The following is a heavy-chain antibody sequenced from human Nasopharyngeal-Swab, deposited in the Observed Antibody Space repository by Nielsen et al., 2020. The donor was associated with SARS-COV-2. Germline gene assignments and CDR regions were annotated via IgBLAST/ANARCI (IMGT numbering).Heavy chain of an antibody. CDR2: INHSGST. CDR1: GGSFSGYY. D-gene: IGHD3-10*01. CDR3: ARGVRLTRITMVRGPIESVSGMDV. V-gene: IGHV4-34*01. J-gene: IGHJ6*02. Sequence: SETLSLTCAVYGGSFSGYYWSWIRQPPGKGLEWIGEINHSGSTNYNPSLKSRVTISVDTSKNQFSLKLSSVTAADTAVYYCARGVRLTRITMVRGPIESVSGMDVWGQGTTVTVSS.